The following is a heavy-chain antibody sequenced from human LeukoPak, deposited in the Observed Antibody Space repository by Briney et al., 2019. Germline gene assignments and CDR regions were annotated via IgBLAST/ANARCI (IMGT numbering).Heavy chain of an antibody. CDR3: ARGHNYYGMDV. CDR2: MNPSSGDT. V-gene: IGHV1-8*01. J-gene: IGHJ6*02. CDR1: GYTFTSYD. Sequence: ASVKVSCKASGYTFTSYDISWVRQATGQGLEWMGWMNPSSGDTEYAQKFQGRITMTMSTSISTAYMELTSLRSEDTAVYYCARGHNYYGMDVWGQGTTVTVTS.